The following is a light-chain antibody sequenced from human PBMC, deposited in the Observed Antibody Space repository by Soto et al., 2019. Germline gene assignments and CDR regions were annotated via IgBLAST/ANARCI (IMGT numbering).Light chain of an antibody. CDR2: GAS. J-gene: IGKJ1*01. V-gene: IGKV3-20*01. CDR3: QQFAASPRT. Sequence: EIVLTQSPGTLSLSPGERATLVCSASQSIATSQLAWYQQNPGQAPRLLIGASTRATGIPDRFSDSGSGTDFTLTISRLEPQDFAVYYCQQFAASPRTFGQGTKVDIK. CDR1: QSIATSQ.